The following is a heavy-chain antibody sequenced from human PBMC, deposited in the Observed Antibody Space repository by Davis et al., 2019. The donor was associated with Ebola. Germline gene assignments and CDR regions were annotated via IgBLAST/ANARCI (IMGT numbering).Heavy chain of an antibody. CDR2: INHSGST. D-gene: IGHD3-9*01. Sequence: SETLSLTCAVYGGSFSGYYWSWIRQPPGKGLEWIGEINHSGSTNYNPSLKSRVTISVDTYKNQLSLKLSSVTAADTAVYYYAKERYFDWLPRYYFDYWGQGTLVTVSS. CDR1: GGSFSGYY. V-gene: IGHV4-34*01. CDR3: AKERYFDWLPRYYFDY. J-gene: IGHJ4*02.